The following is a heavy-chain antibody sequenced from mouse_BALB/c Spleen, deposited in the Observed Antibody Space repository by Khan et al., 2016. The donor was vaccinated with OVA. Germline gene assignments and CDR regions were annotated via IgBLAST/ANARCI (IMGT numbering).Heavy chain of an antibody. CDR1: GYTFTSYW. J-gene: IGHJ4*01. CDR3: AKDRIDY. CDR2: INPTSGYT. Sequence: QIQLVQSGAELAKPGASVKMSCKASGYTFTSYWMHWIKQRPGQGLEWIGYINPTSGYTDYNQKFKDKATLTADKSSSTAYMQLSSLTSDDSADDYCAKDRIDYWGQGTALTVSS. V-gene: IGHV1-7*01.